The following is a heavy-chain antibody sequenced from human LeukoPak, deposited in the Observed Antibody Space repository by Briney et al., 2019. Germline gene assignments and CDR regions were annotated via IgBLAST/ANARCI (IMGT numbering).Heavy chain of an antibody. CDR1: GYTFTGYY. V-gene: IGHV1-2*02. CDR3: AVRTGDSFDY. Sequence: ASVKVSRKASGYTFTGYYIHWVRQAPGQGLEWMGWINPNSGGTSYAQKFQGRVTMTRDTSISTAYMELSRLRSDDTAVFYCAVRTGDSFDYWGQGTLVTVSS. CDR2: INPNSGGT. D-gene: IGHD2-8*02. J-gene: IGHJ4*02.